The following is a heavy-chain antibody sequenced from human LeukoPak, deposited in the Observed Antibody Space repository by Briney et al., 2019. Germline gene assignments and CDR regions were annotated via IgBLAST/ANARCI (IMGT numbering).Heavy chain of an antibody. Sequence: GGSLRLSCAASGFXFSSYWMHWVRQAPGKGLMWVSRINSDGSSTSYADSVKGRFTISRDNAKNTLYLQMNSLRAEDTAVYYCAKSLDPIYYDSTYAFDIWGQGTMVTVSS. CDR2: INSDGSST. D-gene: IGHD3-22*01. V-gene: IGHV3-74*01. CDR3: AKSLDPIYYDSTYAFDI. J-gene: IGHJ3*02. CDR1: GFXFSSYW.